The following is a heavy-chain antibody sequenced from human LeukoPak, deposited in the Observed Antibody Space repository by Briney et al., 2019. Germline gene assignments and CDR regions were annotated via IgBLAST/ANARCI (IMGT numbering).Heavy chain of an antibody. CDR1: GFTFSSYW. D-gene: IGHD6-13*01. J-gene: IGHJ4*02. CDR2: INSDGSST. Sequence: GGSLRLSCAASGFTFSSYWMHWVRQAPGKGLVWVSRINSDGSSTSYADSVKGRFTISRDNAKNTLYLQMNSLRAEDTAVYYCARGGMAAAGDYWGQGTLVTVSS. CDR3: ARGGMAAAGDY. V-gene: IGHV3-74*01.